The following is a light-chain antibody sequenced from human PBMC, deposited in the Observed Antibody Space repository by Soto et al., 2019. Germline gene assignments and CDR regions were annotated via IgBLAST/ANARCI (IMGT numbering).Light chain of an antibody. CDR3: CSYAGRFKLI. Sequence: QSVLTQPRSVSGSPGQSVTISCTGTSSNVGSYNFVSWYQQHPDKAPKFLIYDVSRRPSGVPDRFSGSRSGNTASLTISGLQAEDEADYYCCSYAGRFKLIFGGGTQLTVL. J-gene: IGLJ2*01. CDR1: SSNVGSYNF. CDR2: DVS. V-gene: IGLV2-11*01.